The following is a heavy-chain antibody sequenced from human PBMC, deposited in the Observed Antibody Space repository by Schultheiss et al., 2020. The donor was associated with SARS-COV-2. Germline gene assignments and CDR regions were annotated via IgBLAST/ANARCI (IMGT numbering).Heavy chain of an antibody. Sequence: GGSLRLSCAASGFTVSSNYMSWIRQAPGKGLEWVSSISSSSSYIYYADSVKGRFTISRDNAKNSLYLQMNSLRPEDTAVYYCAKDWNLVYWGQGTLVTVSS. D-gene: IGHD1-1*01. CDR1: GFTVSSNY. J-gene: IGHJ4*02. CDR3: AKDWNLVY. V-gene: IGHV3-21*01. CDR2: ISSSSSYI.